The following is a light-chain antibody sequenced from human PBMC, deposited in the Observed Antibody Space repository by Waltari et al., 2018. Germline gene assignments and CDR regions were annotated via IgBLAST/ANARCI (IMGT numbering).Light chain of an antibody. CDR2: KAS. CDR3: QQYKTQYT. CDR1: QSISSW. V-gene: IGKV1-5*03. J-gene: IGKJ2*01. Sequence: DIQMTQSHSTLSASVGDRVTITCRASQSISSWLAWYQQKPGKAPRLLIYKASSLESGGASSFSGSRSGTEFTLTISSLQPDDFATYYCQQYKTQYTFRQGTKLEIK.